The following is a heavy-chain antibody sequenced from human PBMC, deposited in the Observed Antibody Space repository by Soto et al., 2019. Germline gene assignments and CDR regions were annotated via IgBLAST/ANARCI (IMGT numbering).Heavy chain of an antibody. CDR1: GLTFSSYV. CDR2: IWNDGSEK. V-gene: IGHV3-30*18. CDR3: AKESDAFDI. Sequence: QVQLVESGGGVVQPGRSLRLSCAASGLTFSSYVMHWVCQAPDKGLEWVALIWNDGSEKFYADSVKGRFTISRDNSKNTLYLQMNGLRGDDTAVYYCAKESDAFDIWGQGTMVTVSS. J-gene: IGHJ3*02.